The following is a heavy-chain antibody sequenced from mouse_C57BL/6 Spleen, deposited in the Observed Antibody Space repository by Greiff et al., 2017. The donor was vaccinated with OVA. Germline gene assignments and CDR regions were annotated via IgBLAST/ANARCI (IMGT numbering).Heavy chain of an antibody. Sequence: VQLVESGAELVRPGASVTLSCKASGYTFTDYEMHWVKQTPVHGLEWIGAIDPETGGTAYNQKFKGKAILTADKSSSTAYMELRSLTSEDSAVYYCTRRQLRLNFDYWGQGTTLTVSS. CDR1: GYTFTDYE. V-gene: IGHV1-15*01. CDR3: TRRQLRLNFDY. D-gene: IGHD3-2*02. CDR2: IDPETGGT. J-gene: IGHJ2*01.